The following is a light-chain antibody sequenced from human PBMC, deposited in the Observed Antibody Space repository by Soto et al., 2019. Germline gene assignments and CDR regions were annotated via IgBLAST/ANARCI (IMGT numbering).Light chain of an antibody. CDR1: QSVSSSY. CDR2: GAS. CDR3: QQYRSSPRT. J-gene: IGKJ2*01. Sequence: EIVLTQSPGTLSLSPGERATLSCRASQSVSSSYLAWYQQTPGQAPRLLIYGASSRATGIPDRFSGSGSGTDFTLTISRLEPEDFAVYYCQQYRSSPRTFGQVTKLEIK. V-gene: IGKV3-20*01.